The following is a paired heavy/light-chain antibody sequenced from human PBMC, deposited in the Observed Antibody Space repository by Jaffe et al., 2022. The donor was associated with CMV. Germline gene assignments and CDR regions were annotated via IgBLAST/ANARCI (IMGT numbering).Light chain of an antibody. V-gene: IGKV3-20*01. CDR1: QSVSSSY. CDR3: QQYGSLPLT. CDR2: NAS. Sequence: ENVLTQSPGTLSLSPGERATLSCRASQSVSSSYLAWYQQKSGQAPRLLIYNASRRVTGIPDRFSGSGSGTDFTLTISRLEPEDFAVYYCQQYGSLPLTFGGGTKVET. J-gene: IGKJ4*01.
Heavy chain of an antibody. D-gene: IGHD3-10*01. J-gene: IGHJ1*01. CDR2: IYYTGST. CDR1: SGSINSY. Sequence: QVQLQESGPGLVKPSETLSLTCIVSSGSINSYWSWIRQPPGKGLEWIGYIYYTGSTNYNPSLKSRVTISIDTSKNQISLRLNSVTAADTAMYFCATSGSWLQHWGQGTLVTVSS. CDR3: ATSGSWLQH. V-gene: IGHV4-59*01.